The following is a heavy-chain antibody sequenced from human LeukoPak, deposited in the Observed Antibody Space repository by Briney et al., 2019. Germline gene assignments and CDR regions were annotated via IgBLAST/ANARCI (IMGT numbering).Heavy chain of an antibody. J-gene: IGHJ4*02. CDR3: ARGGVVPAAIDFDY. V-gene: IGHV1-2*02. Sequence: GASVKVSCKASGYTFTGYYMHWVRQARGQGLEWMGRINPNSGGTNYAQKFQGRVTMTRDTSISTAYMELSRLRSDDTAVYYCARGGVVPAAIDFDYWGQRTLVTVSS. CDR1: GYTFTGYY. CDR2: INPNSGGT. D-gene: IGHD2-2*01.